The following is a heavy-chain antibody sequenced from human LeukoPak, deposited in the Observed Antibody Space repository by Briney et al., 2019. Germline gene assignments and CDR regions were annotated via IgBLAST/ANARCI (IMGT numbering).Heavy chain of an antibody. V-gene: IGHV3-23*01. CDR2: ISGSGVNT. J-gene: IGHJ4*02. CDR3: AKDRGSGWSFDY. CDR1: GFTFSSHT. D-gene: IGHD6-19*01. Sequence: GGSLRLSCAASGFTFSSHTMSWVRQAPGKGLEWVSGISGSGVNTYYADSVKGRLTVSRDNSKNTLYLQMNSLRADDTAIYYCAKDRGSGWSFDYWGQGTLVTVSS.